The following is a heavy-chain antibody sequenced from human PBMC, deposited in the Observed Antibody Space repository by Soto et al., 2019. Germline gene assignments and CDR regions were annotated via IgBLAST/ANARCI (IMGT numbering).Heavy chain of an antibody. J-gene: IGHJ4*02. CDR3: TGSDAPSGLGY. CDR2: IRSKANSYAT. Sequence: EVQLVESGGGLVQPGESLKISCAASGFTFSGSAIHWVRQASGKGLEWVGSIRSKANSYATAYAASVKGRFTISRDDSKNTAYLQMNSLKTEDTAVYYCTGSDAPSGLGYWGQGTLVTVSS. D-gene: IGHD3-16*01. V-gene: IGHV3-73*02. CDR1: GFTFSGSA.